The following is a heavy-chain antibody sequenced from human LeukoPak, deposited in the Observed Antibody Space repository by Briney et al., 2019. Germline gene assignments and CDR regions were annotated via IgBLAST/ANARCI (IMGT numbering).Heavy chain of an antibody. J-gene: IGHJ4*02. Sequence: GESLKISCKGSGYIFNTYWIGWVRQMPGEGLEWMGIINPGDSDTRYNPSFQGQVTISADRSISTAFLQWSSLRASDTAMYYCARQIGSSGWLWGQGTLVTVSS. CDR3: ARQIGSSGWL. D-gene: IGHD6-19*01. CDR1: GYIFNTYW. CDR2: INPGDSDT. V-gene: IGHV5-51*01.